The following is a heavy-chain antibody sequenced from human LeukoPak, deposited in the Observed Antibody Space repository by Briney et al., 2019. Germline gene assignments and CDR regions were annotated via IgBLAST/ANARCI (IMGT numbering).Heavy chain of an antibody. D-gene: IGHD3-9*01. Sequence: GGSLRLSCAASGFTFSSYWMSWVRQAPGKGPEWVANIKQDGSEKYYVDSVKGRFTISRDNAKNSLYLQMNSLRAEDTAVYYCARPFRVLRYFDWLAWGQGTLVTVSS. CDR1: GFTFSSYW. V-gene: IGHV3-7*01. CDR3: ARPFRVLRYFDWLA. J-gene: IGHJ5*02. CDR2: IKQDGSEK.